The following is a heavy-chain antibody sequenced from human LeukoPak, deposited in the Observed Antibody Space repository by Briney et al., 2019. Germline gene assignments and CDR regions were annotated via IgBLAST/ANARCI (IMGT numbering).Heavy chain of an antibody. CDR1: GGSISSY. CDR2: IHYSGST. V-gene: IGHV4-59*01. D-gene: IGHD5-12*01. Sequence: SETLSLTCTVSGGSISSYWSWIRQPPGKGLEWIGYIHYSGSTNYNPSLKSRVTISLDTSKNQFSLKLSSVTAADTAVYYCARSDPAVGYLSDNWGQGTLVTVSS. J-gene: IGHJ4*02. CDR3: ARSDPAVGYLSDN.